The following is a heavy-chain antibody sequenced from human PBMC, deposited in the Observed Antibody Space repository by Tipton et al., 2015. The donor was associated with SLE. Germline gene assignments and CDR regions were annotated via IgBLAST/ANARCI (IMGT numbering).Heavy chain of an antibody. CDR3: ARLGEGDSTKGDY. D-gene: IGHD2-21*02. CDR2: INTSTGKA. V-gene: IGHV7-4-1*02. Sequence: QLVQSGSELKKPGASVTVSCKASGYTLSRYAMNWVRQAPGQGLEWMGWINTSTGKATYAQGFSGRFVFSLDTSVSTAFLQISSLKTEDTAVYYCARLGEGDSTKGDYWGQGTLVTVSS. J-gene: IGHJ4*02. CDR1: GYTLSRYA.